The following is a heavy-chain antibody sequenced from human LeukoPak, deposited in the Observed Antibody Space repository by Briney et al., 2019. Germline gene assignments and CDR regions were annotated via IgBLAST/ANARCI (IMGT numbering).Heavy chain of an antibody. CDR2: INHSGST. CDR3: ARVRTGSQCDS. V-gene: IGHV4-34*01. Sequence: SETLSLTCAVYGGSFSGYYRSWIRQPPGKGLEWIGEINHSGSTNYNPSLKSRVTISVDTSKNQFSLKLTSLTAADTAVHYCARVRTGSQCDSWGRGTLVIVSS. J-gene: IGHJ5*01. D-gene: IGHD3-10*01. CDR1: GGSFSGYY.